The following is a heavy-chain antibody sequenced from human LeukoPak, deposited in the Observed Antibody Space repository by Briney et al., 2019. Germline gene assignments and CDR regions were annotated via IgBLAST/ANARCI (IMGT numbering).Heavy chain of an antibody. Sequence: GRSLRLSCAASGFTFSSYAMSWVRQAPGKGLEWVSAISGSGGSTYYADSVKGRFTISRDNSKNTLYLQMNSLRAEDTAVYYCAKDPNYYDSSGYSNYFDYWGQGTLVTVSS. J-gene: IGHJ4*02. D-gene: IGHD3-22*01. V-gene: IGHV3-23*01. CDR2: ISGSGGST. CDR1: GFTFSSYA. CDR3: AKDPNYYDSSGYSNYFDY.